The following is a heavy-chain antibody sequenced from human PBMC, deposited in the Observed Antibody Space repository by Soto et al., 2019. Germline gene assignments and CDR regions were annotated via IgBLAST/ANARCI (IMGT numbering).Heavy chain of an antibody. CDR3: AKDLLGSGSSYYFDY. D-gene: IGHD1-26*01. Sequence: PGGSLRLSCAASGFTFSSYAMSGVRQAPGKGLEWVSAISVSGGSTYYADSVKGRFTISRDNSKNTLYLQMNSLRAEDTAVYYCAKDLLGSGSSYYFDYWGQGTLVTVSS. J-gene: IGHJ4*02. CDR2: ISVSGGST. CDR1: GFTFSSYA. V-gene: IGHV3-23*01.